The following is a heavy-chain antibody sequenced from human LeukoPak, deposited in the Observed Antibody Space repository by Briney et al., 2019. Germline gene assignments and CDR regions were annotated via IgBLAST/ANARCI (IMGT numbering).Heavy chain of an antibody. CDR1: GDSISSGGYY. CDR3: ARCYYESSGYYSFDY. V-gene: IGHV4-31*03. CDR2: IYYSGST. Sequence: SETLSLTCTVSGDSISSGGYYWSWIRQHPGKGLEWIGYIYYSGSTYYNSSLKSRVTISVDTSKNQFSLKLDSVTAADTAVYYCARCYYESSGYYSFDYWGQGTLVTVSS. J-gene: IGHJ4*02. D-gene: IGHD3-22*01.